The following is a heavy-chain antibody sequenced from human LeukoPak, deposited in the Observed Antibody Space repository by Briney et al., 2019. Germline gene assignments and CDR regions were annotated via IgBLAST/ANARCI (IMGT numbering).Heavy chain of an antibody. D-gene: IGHD2-2*01. CDR2: INHSGST. V-gene: IGHV4-34*01. Sequence: SETLSLTCAVYGGSFSGYYWSWIRQPPGKGLEWIGEINHSGSTYYNPSLKSRVTISVDTSKNQFSLKLSSVTAADTAVYYCARSDIGIVVVPAAMVSFFDYWGQGTLVTVSS. J-gene: IGHJ4*02. CDR1: GGSFSGYY. CDR3: ARSDIGIVVVPAAMVSFFDY.